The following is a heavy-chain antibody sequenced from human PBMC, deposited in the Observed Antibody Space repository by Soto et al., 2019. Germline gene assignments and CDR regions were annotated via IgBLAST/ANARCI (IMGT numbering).Heavy chain of an antibody. D-gene: IGHD5-18*01. J-gene: IGHJ4*02. V-gene: IGHV5-51*01. Sequence: PGESLKISCKGSGYSFTTYWMAWVRQMPGKGLEWMGIIYPGDSDARYSPSFQGQVTFSADKSINTTYLHFNSLEASDTAMYFCTRGDTSMGFDYWGQGTLVTVSS. CDR3: TRGDTSMGFDY. CDR1: GYSFTTYW. CDR2: IYPGDSDA.